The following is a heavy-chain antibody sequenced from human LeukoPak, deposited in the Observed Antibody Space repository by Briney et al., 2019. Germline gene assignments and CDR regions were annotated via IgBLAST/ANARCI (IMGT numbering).Heavy chain of an antibody. D-gene: IGHD5-18*01. J-gene: IGHJ4*02. CDR1: GFSVSNNY. V-gene: IGHV3-53*01. Sequence: PGGSLRLSCAASGFSVSNNYMSWVRQAPGKGLEWVSVIYSGGSTYHADSVRGRFTISRDNSKNTLYLQMYSLRAEDTAVYYCARAYGYSFGLPGDYWGQGTLVTVCS. CDR3: ARAYGYSFGLPGDY. CDR2: IYSGGST.